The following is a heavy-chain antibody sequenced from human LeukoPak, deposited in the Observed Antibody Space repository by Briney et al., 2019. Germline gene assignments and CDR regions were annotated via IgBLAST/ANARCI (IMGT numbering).Heavy chain of an antibody. CDR1: GYTFTSYD. Sequence: ASVKVSCKASGYTFTSYDINWVRQATGQGLEWMGWMNPNSGNTGYAQKFQGRVTITRNTSISTAYMELSSLRSEDTAVYYCARIGYCSSTSCYDWFDPWGQGTLVTVSS. CDR3: ARIGYCSSTSCYDWFDP. CDR2: MNPNSGNT. D-gene: IGHD2-2*01. J-gene: IGHJ5*02. V-gene: IGHV1-8*03.